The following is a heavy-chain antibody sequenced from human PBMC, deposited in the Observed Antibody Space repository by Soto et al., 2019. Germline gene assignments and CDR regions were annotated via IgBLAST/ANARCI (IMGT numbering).Heavy chain of an antibody. Sequence: GGSLRFSCAASGFTFSSYSMNWVRQAPGKGLEWVSSISSSSSYIYYADSVKGRFTISRDNAKNSLYLQMLSLRAEDTAVYYCARYRGYGYSADGYYGMDVWGQGTTVTVSS. CDR2: ISSSSSYI. V-gene: IGHV3-21*01. CDR1: GFTFSSYS. CDR3: ARYRGYGYSADGYYGMDV. D-gene: IGHD5-12*01. J-gene: IGHJ6*02.